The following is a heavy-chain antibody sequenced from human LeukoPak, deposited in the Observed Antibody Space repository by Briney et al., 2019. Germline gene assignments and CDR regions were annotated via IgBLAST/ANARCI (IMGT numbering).Heavy chain of an antibody. J-gene: IGHJ4*02. CDR2: IRYDGSNK. D-gene: IGHD1-26*01. CDR3: ARDRLQWELLNANYFDY. Sequence: GGSPRLSCAASGFTFSNYGMHWVRQGPGKGMEWVAFIRYDGSNKYYADSVKGRFTISRDNSKNTLYLQMNSLRAEDTAVYYCARDRLQWELLNANYFDYWGQGTLVTVSS. V-gene: IGHV3-30*02. CDR1: GFTFSNYG.